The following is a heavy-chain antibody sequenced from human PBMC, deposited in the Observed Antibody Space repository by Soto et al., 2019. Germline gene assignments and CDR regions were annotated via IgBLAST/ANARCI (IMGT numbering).Heavy chain of an antibody. CDR1: GYTFTGYY. D-gene: IGHD5-18*01. V-gene: IGHV1-46*01. CDR2: INPSGGST. CDR3: AIVGVDTAMTNRDDYYYGMDV. J-gene: IGHJ6*02. Sequence: ASVKVSCKASGYTFTGYYMHWVRQAHGQGLEWMGIINPSGGSTSYAQKFQGRVTMTRDTSTSTDYMELSSLRSEDTAVYYCAIVGVDTAMTNRDDYYYGMDVWGQGTTVTVSS.